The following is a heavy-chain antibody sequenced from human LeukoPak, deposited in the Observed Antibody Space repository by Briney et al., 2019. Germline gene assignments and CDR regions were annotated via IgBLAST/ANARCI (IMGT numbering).Heavy chain of an antibody. Sequence: GESLKISCKGSGYSFTSYWIGWVRQMPGKGLEWMGIIYPGDSDTRYSPSFQGQVTISADKSISTADLQWSSLKASDTAMYYCARHPYCGGDCYVAFDIWGQGTMVTVSS. CDR2: IYPGDSDT. CDR3: ARHPYCGGDCYVAFDI. CDR1: GYSFTSYW. D-gene: IGHD2-21*02. V-gene: IGHV5-51*01. J-gene: IGHJ3*02.